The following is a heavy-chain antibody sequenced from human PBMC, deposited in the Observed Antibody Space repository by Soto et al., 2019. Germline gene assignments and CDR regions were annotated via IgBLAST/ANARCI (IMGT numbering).Heavy chain of an antibody. CDR3: AGDAARHFAY. D-gene: IGHD6-6*01. V-gene: IGHV4-4*07. J-gene: IGHJ4*02. CDR1: GGSISSYY. CDR2: IYTSGST. Sequence: QVQLQESGPGLVKPSETLFLTCTVSGGSISSYYWSWIRQPAGKGLEWIGRIYTSGSTNYNPSLKSRVTMSVDTSRNPFSLTLSSVTAADTGVYYCAGDAARHFAYWGQGPLVTVSS.